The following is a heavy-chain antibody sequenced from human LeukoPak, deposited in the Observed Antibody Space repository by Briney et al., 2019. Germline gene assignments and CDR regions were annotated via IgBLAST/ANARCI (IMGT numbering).Heavy chain of an antibody. CDR3: AKDREIFGVVTSFDY. J-gene: IGHJ4*02. D-gene: IGHD3-3*01. CDR1: GFTFSSYA. Sequence: GGSLRLSCAASGFTFSSYAMSWVRQAPGQGLEWVSAISGSGGSTYYADSVKGRFTISRDNSKNTLYLQMNSLRAEDTAVYYCAKDREIFGVVTSFDYWGQGTLVTVSS. V-gene: IGHV3-23*01. CDR2: ISGSGGST.